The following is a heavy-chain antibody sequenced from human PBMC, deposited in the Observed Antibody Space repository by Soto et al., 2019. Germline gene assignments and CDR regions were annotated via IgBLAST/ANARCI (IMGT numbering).Heavy chain of an antibody. D-gene: IGHD2-2*01. CDR1: GGSIRSNNW. CDR3: ARTSAYHFDY. J-gene: IGHJ4*02. V-gene: IGHV4-4*02. Sequence: SETLSLTCAVSGGSIRSNNWWSWVRQPPGKGLGWIGEIYHSGVTNYNPSLKSRVTISVDKSKNQFSLKLSSLTAADTAVYYCARTSAYHFDYWGQGTLVTVSS. CDR2: IYHSGVT.